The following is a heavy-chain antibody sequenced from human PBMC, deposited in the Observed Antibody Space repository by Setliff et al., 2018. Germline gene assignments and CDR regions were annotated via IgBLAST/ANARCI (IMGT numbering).Heavy chain of an antibody. CDR3: AKDRCTNGVCYWGYFDY. CDR2: ISGSGGST. CDR1: GFTFSSYA. Sequence: AGGSLRLSCAASGFTFSSYAMSWVRQAPGKGLEWVSAISGSGGSTYYADSVKGRFTISRDNSKNTLYLQMNSLRAEDTAVYYCAKDRCTNGVCYWGYFDYWGQGTLVTVSS. J-gene: IGHJ4*02. V-gene: IGHV3-23*01. D-gene: IGHD2-8*01.